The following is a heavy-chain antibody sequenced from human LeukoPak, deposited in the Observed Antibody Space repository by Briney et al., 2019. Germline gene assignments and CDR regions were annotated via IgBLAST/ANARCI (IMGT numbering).Heavy chain of an antibody. CDR3: ARGAAAGTDCDY. Sequence: GGSLRLSCVASGFTFNTYNMNWVRQAPGKGLEWVSSITSSSSYIYYADSVKGRFTISRDNAKNSLYLQMNSLRAEDTAVYYCARGAAAGTDCDYWGQGTLVTVSS. J-gene: IGHJ4*02. CDR1: GFTFNTYN. V-gene: IGHV3-21*01. D-gene: IGHD6-13*01. CDR2: ITSSSSYI.